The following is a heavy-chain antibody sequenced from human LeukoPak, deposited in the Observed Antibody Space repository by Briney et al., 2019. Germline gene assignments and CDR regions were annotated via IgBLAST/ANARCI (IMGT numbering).Heavy chain of an antibody. CDR3: AKAAITMIVVVSDY. V-gene: IGHV3-23*01. CDR2: ISGSGGST. Sequence: GGSLRLSCAASGFSFNTHSMHWVRQAPGKGLEWVSAISGSGGSTYYADSVKGRFTISRDNSKNTLYLQMNSLRAEDTAVYYCAKAAITMIVVVSDYWGQGTLVTVSS. J-gene: IGHJ4*02. CDR1: GFSFNTHS. D-gene: IGHD3-22*01.